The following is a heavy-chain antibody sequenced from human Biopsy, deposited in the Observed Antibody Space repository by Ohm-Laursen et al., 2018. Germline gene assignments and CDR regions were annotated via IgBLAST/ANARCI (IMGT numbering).Heavy chain of an antibody. J-gene: IGHJ4*02. D-gene: IGHD3-3*01. CDR2: INAYKNDL. CDR3: ARGVTIFAELITRIDY. V-gene: IGHV3-48*02. CDR1: GFTFSDHG. Sequence: SLRLSCSASGFTFSDHGMNWVRQAPGKGLEWLSYINAYKNDLFYADSVKGRFTISRDNAENLLYLQMDRLRDDDTAVYYCARGVTIFAELITRIDYWGQGTLVTVSS.